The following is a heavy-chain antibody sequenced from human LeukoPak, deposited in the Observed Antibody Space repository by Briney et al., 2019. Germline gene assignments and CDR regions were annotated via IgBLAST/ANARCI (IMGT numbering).Heavy chain of an antibody. D-gene: IGHD1-26*01. CDR1: GGSISSSS. CDR2: ISSNGGST. CDR3: ARVLFRGEGATISGY. J-gene: IGHJ4*02. Sequence: PSETLSLTCTVSGGSISSSSYYWGWVRQAPGKGLEYVSAISSNGGSTYYANSVKGRFTISRDNSKNTLYLQMGSLRAEDMAVYYCARVLFRGEGATISGYWGQGTLVTVSS. V-gene: IGHV3-64*01.